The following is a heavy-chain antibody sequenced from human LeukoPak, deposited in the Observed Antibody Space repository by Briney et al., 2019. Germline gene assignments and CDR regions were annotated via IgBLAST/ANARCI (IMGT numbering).Heavy chain of an antibody. J-gene: IGHJ6*03. Sequence: GASVKVSCKASGYTFTSYGISWVRQAPGQGLEWMGWISAYNGNTNYAQKLQGRVTMTTDTSTSTAYMELRSLRSDDTAVYYCARVYDFWSGYYLDYYYYYMDVWGKGTTVTVSS. CDR3: ARVYDFWSGYYLDYYYYYMDV. V-gene: IGHV1-18*01. D-gene: IGHD3-3*01. CDR1: GYTFTSYG. CDR2: ISAYNGNT.